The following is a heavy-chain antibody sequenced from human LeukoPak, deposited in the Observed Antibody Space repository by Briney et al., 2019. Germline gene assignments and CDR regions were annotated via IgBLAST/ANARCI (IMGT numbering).Heavy chain of an antibody. V-gene: IGHV1-46*01. CDR3: ARRFNYYDSSGYYEGFYFDY. CDR1: GYTFTSYY. J-gene: IGHJ4*02. CDR2: INPSGGST. D-gene: IGHD3-22*01. Sequence: GASVKVSCKASGYTFTSYYMHWVRQAPGQGLEWMGIINPSGGSTSYAQKFQGRVTMTRDTSTSTVYMKLSSLRSDDTAVYYCARRFNYYDSSGYYEGFYFDYWGQGTLVTVSS.